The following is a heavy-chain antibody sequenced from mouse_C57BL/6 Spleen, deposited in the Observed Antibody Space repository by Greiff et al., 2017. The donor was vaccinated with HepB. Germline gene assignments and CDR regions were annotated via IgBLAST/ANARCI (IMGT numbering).Heavy chain of an antibody. Sequence: QVQLKESGAELVRPGTSVKVSCKASGYAFTNYLIEWVKQRPGQGLEWIGVINPGSGGTYYNEKFKGKATLTADKSSSTAYMQLSSQTSGASAVYFCARMCYGYDAYCFDYWGQGTTLTVSS. D-gene: IGHD2-2*01. CDR1: GYAFTNYL. V-gene: IGHV1-54*01. J-gene: IGHJ2*01. CDR3: ARMCYGYDAYCFDY. CDR2: INPGSGGT.